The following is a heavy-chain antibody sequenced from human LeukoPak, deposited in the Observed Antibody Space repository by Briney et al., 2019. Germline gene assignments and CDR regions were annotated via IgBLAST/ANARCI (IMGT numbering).Heavy chain of an antibody. CDR2: IIPIFGTA. V-gene: IGHV1-69*05. J-gene: IGHJ1*01. D-gene: IGHD2-2*01. Sequence: SVKVSCKAFGGTFSSYAISWVRQAPGQGLEWMGVIIPIFGTANYAQKFQGRVTITTDESTSTAYMELSSLRSEDTAVYYCARAVGYCSSTSCFSAQYFQHWGQGTLVTVSS. CDR3: ARAVGYCSSTSCFSAQYFQH. CDR1: GGTFSSYA.